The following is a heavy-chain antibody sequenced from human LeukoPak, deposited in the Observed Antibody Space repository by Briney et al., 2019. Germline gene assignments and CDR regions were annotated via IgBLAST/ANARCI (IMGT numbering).Heavy chain of an antibody. J-gene: IGHJ3*02. Sequence: PGGSLRLSCAASGFTFSSYEMNWVRQAPGKGLEWVSYISSSGSTIYYADSVKGRFTISRDNAKNSLYLQMNSLRAEDTAVYYCARVLRYFDRGYLRPENIDAFDIWGQGTMVTVSS. V-gene: IGHV3-48*03. CDR2: ISSSGSTI. CDR1: GFTFSSYE. CDR3: ARVLRYFDRGYLRPENIDAFDI. D-gene: IGHD3-9*01.